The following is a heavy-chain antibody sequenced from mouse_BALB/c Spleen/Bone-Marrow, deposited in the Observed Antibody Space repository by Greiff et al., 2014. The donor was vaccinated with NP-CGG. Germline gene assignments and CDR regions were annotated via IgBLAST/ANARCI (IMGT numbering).Heavy chain of an antibody. CDR3: AITTLYAMDY. V-gene: IGHV1S29*02. CDR2: IYPYNGGT. Sequence: VQLQQPGPELVKPGASVKISCKASGYTFTDYNMHWVKQSHGKSLEWIGYIYPYNGGTGYNKKFKSKATLTVDNSSSTAYMERLSLTSEDSSIYYCAITTLYAMDYWGQGTSVTVSS. J-gene: IGHJ4*01. D-gene: IGHD2-12*01. CDR1: GYTFTDYN.